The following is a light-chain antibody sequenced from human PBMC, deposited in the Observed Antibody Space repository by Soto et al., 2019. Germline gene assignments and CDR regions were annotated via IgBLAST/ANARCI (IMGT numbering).Light chain of an antibody. CDR2: AAS. V-gene: IGKV3-20*01. Sequence: EVVMTQSPVTLSVSPGDRATLSCRASQSVDTNVAWYQQKPGQAPRLLIHAASSRATGVPDRFSGSGSGTDFTLTINGLEPEDFAMYYCQQYAGSTWTFGQGTKVEIK. CDR1: QSVDTN. J-gene: IGKJ1*01. CDR3: QQYAGSTWT.